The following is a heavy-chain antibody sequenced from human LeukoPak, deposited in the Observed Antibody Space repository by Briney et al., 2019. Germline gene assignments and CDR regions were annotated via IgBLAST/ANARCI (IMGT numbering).Heavy chain of an antibody. V-gene: IGHV1-18*01. Sequence: ASVKVSCKASGYTFTSYDINWVRQAPGQGLEWMGWISAYNGNTNYAQKLQGRVTMTTDTSTSTAYMELRSLRSDDTAVYYCARASRVLRYFSTGFDPWGQGTLVTVSS. D-gene: IGHD3-9*01. CDR1: GYTFTSYD. CDR2: ISAYNGNT. CDR3: ARASRVLRYFSTGFDP. J-gene: IGHJ5*02.